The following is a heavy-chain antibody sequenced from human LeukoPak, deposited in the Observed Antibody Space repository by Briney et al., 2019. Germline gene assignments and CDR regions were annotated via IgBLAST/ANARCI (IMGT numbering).Heavy chain of an antibody. V-gene: IGHV1-18*01. J-gene: IGHJ5*02. Sequence: ASVKVSCKASGYTFTSYGISWVRQAPGQGLEWMGWISAYNGNTNYARKLQGRVTMTTETSTSTAYMELRSLRSDDTAVYYCARGSAGGVATINRWFDPWGQGTLVTVSS. CDR2: ISAYNGNT. CDR3: ARGSAGGVATINRWFDP. D-gene: IGHD5-12*01. CDR1: GYTFTSYG.